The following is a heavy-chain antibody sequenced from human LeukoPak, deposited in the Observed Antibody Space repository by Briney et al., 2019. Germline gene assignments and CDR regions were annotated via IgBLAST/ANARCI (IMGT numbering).Heavy chain of an antibody. Sequence: TSETLSLTCTVSGGSVYSDSYYCGWVRQPPGKGLELIGYISSSGSTNYNPSLKSRVTMSVDTSKTQFSLKLSSMTAADTAVYYCARDDYGDSLDSWGQGTLVIVSS. CDR3: ARDDYGDSLDS. CDR1: GGSVYSDSYY. V-gene: IGHV4-61*01. CDR2: ISSSGST. J-gene: IGHJ5*02. D-gene: IGHD4-17*01.